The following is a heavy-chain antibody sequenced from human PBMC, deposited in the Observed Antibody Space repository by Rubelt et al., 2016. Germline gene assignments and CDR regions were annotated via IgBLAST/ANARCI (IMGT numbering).Heavy chain of an antibody. CDR1: GFTVSVNY. J-gene: IGHJ3*02. D-gene: IGHD6-19*01. CDR3: ARDLAVARLGGAFDI. V-gene: IGHV3-53*01. Sequence: EVQLVESGGGLIQPGGSLRLSCAVSGFTVSVNYMSWVRQAPGTGLEWVSVIYSGGSTYYADSVTGRFTISRDTSKNTLYLQMNSLGAEDTAVYYCARDLAVARLGGAFDIWGQGTMVTVSS. CDR2: IYSGGST.